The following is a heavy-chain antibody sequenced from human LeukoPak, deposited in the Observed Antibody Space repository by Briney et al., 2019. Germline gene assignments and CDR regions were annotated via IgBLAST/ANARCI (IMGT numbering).Heavy chain of an antibody. V-gene: IGHV3-23*01. Sequence: GGSLRLSCAASGFTFSSYAMSWVRQAPGKGLEWVSAISGSGGSTYYADSVKGRFTISRDNSKNTLYLQMNSLRAEDPAVYYCAKDQRSGWYTPFDYWGQGTLVTVSS. CDR1: GFTFSSYA. D-gene: IGHD6-19*01. CDR3: AKDQRSGWYTPFDY. J-gene: IGHJ4*02. CDR2: ISGSGGST.